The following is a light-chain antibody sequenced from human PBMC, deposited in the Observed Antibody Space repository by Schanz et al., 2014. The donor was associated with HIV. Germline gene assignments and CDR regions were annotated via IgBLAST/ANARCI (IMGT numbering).Light chain of an antibody. J-gene: IGKJ2*01. CDR3: QQYYSFSYT. CDR1: QSVSPW. Sequence: GDRVTITCRASQSVSPWLAWYQQKPGKTPKLLINEASNLQSGVPSRFSGSGSGTEFTLTITSLQPDDFATYYCQQYYSFSYTFGQGTKLEI. V-gene: IGKV1-5*03. CDR2: EAS.